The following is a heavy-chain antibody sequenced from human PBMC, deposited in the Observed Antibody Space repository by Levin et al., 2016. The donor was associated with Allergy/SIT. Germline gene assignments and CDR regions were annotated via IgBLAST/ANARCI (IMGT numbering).Heavy chain of an antibody. D-gene: IGHD3-3*01. V-gene: IGHV1-2*02. CDR2: INPNSGGT. J-gene: IGHJ4*02. CDR3: ARGAPAFGGYYFDY. Sequence: WVRQAPGQGLEWMGWINPNSGGTNYAQKFQGRVTMTRDTSISTAYMELSRLRSDDTAVYYCARGAPAFGGYYFDYWGQGTLVTVSS.